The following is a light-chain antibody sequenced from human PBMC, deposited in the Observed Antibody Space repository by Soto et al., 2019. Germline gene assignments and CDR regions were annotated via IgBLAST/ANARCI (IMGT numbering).Light chain of an antibody. CDR3: QQYSTYSSA. CDR1: QSISSW. J-gene: IGKJ1*01. CDR2: KAS. V-gene: IGKV1-5*03. Sequence: DIQMTQSPSTLSASVGDRVTITCRASQSISSWLAWYQQKPGKAPKLLIYKASSLETGAPSRFSGSGYATEFTLTISSLQPDDFATYYCQQYSTYSSAFGQGTKVDI.